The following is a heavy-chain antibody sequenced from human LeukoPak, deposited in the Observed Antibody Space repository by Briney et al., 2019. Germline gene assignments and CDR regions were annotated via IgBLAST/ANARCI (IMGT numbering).Heavy chain of an antibody. D-gene: IGHD5-18*01. J-gene: IGHJ4*02. CDR3: ARHLRGFTYGPFDF. Sequence: PSETLSLSCTVSIGSISNYYWSWIRQPPAKGLEWIGYIYHSGSTNYNPSLKSRVTISVDTSKNQFSLTLTSVTAADTALYYCARHLRGFTYGPFDFWGLGTLLTVSS. CDR1: IGSISNYY. CDR2: IYHSGST. V-gene: IGHV4-59*08.